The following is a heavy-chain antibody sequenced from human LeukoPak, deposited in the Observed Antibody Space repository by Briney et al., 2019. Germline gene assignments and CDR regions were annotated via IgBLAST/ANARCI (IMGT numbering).Heavy chain of an antibody. V-gene: IGHV1-18*01. CDR1: GYTFTSHG. D-gene: IGHD6-19*01. J-gene: IGHJ4*02. Sequence: ASVTVSCKASGYTFTSHGISWVRQAPGQGLEWMGWISIFKGDIKYSQKVQGRVTMTRDTSTSTAYMELRSLRSDDTAVYYCATVRAVAGTQDCWGQGTLVTVSS. CDR2: ISIFKGDI. CDR3: ATVRAVAGTQDC.